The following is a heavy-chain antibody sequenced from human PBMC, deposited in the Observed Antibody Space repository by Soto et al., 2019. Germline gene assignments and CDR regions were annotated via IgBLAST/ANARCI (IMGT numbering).Heavy chain of an antibody. CDR3: ARDQVVVAATYYYYYGMDV. Sequence: ASVKVSCKASGYTFTNYGISWVRRAPGQGLEWMGWISAYNGDTNYAQKLQGRVTMTTDTSTSTAYMELRSLRSDDTAVYYCARDQVVVAATYYYYYGMDVWGQGTTVTVSS. D-gene: IGHD2-15*01. CDR1: GYTFTNYG. CDR2: ISAYNGDT. J-gene: IGHJ6*02. V-gene: IGHV1-18*01.